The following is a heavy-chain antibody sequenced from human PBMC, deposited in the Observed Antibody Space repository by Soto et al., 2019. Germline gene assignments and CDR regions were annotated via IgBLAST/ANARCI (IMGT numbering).Heavy chain of an antibody. CDR2: IYYSGST. Sequence: QVQLQESGPGLVKPSQTLSLTCTVSGGSISSGGYYWSWIRQHPGKGLEWIGYIYYSGSTYYNPSRKSRVTISVDTSKNQFSLKLSSVTAADTAVYYSARDETAGVAGGWFDPWGQGTLVTVSS. V-gene: IGHV4-31*03. CDR1: GGSISSGGYY. CDR3: ARDETAGVAGGWFDP. J-gene: IGHJ5*02. D-gene: IGHD2-15*01.